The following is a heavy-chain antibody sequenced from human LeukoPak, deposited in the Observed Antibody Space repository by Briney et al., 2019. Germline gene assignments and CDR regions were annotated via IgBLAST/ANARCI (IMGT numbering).Heavy chain of an antibody. CDR2: IYHSGST. CDR1: GGSISSSNW. D-gene: IGHD2-15*01. J-gene: IGHJ4*02. CDR3: ARVEVVVVAASHFDY. V-gene: IGHV4-4*02. Sequence: SETLSLTCAVSGGSISSSNWWSWVRQPPGKGLEWIGEIYHSGSTNYNPSLKSRVTISVDKSKNQFSLKLSSVTAADTAVYYCARVEVVVVAASHFDYWGQGTLVTVSS.